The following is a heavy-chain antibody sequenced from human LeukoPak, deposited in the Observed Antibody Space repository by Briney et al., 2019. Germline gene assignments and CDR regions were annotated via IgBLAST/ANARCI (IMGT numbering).Heavy chain of an antibody. V-gene: IGHV3-7*03. J-gene: IGHJ4*02. CDR3: ARDLMVRGVDLDY. CDR2: IKQDGSEK. CDR1: GFTFSSYR. Sequence: PGGSLRLSCAASGFTFSSYRMSWVRQAPGKGLEWVANIKQDGSEKYYVDSVKGRFTISRDNAKNSLYLQMNSLRAEDTAVYYCARDLMVRGVDLDYWGQGTLVTVSS. D-gene: IGHD3-10*01.